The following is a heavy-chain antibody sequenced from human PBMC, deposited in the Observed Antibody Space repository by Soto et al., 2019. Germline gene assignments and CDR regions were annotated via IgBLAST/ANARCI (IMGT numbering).Heavy chain of an antibody. CDR2: IVPIYRTA. CDR1: GGTFSSYR. D-gene: IGHD6-13*01. Sequence: QVQLVQSGAEVKKPGSSVKVSCKASGGTFSSYRINWVRQAPGQGLEWVGGIVPIYRTADYAQKFQGRVTINADDSARTSYMELRSLKSQDTAVYYCVRDSGAKLSSSWGQGTLVTVSS. CDR3: VRDSGAKLSSS. V-gene: IGHV1-69*01. J-gene: IGHJ4*02.